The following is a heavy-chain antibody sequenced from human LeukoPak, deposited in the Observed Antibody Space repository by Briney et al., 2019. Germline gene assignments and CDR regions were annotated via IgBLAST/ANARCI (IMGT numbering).Heavy chain of an antibody. CDR2: ISSSSSYI. J-gene: IGHJ4*02. D-gene: IGHD3-22*01. V-gene: IGHV3-21*01. Sequence: PGGSLGLSCAASGFTFSSYSMNWVRQAPGKGLEWVSSISSSSSYIYYADSVKGRFTISRDNAKNSLYLQMNSLRAEDTAVYYCARVGSYDSSGYYFSYWGQGTLVTVSS. CDR3: ARVGSYDSSGYYFSY. CDR1: GFTFSSYS.